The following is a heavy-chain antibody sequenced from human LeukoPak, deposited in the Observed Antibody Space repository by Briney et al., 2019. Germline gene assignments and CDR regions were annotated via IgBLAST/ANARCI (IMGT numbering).Heavy chain of an antibody. D-gene: IGHD6-13*01. CDR2: INTDGDSA. V-gene: IGHV3-74*01. J-gene: IGHJ4*02. CDR3: AIVTATTAGIDY. Sequence: GGSLRLSCAASGFTFSSYWMHWVRQAPGKGLVWVSHINTDGDSATYGDSAKGRFTISRDNAKNTLYLQMNSLRVEDTAVYYCAIVTATTAGIDYWGQGTLVTVSS. CDR1: GFTFSSYW.